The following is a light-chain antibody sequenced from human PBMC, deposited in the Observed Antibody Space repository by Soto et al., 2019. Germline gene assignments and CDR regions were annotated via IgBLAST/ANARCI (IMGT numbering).Light chain of an antibody. CDR1: QSVSSY. J-gene: IGKJ1*01. CDR2: GAS. Sequence: DIVLTQSPGTLSLSPGERATLSCRASQSVSSYLAWYQQKPGQAPRLLIYGASSRATGIPDRFSGGGSGTDFTLTISRLEPDDFAVYYCQQYGSSSRTFGQGTKVE. V-gene: IGKV3-20*01. CDR3: QQYGSSSRT.